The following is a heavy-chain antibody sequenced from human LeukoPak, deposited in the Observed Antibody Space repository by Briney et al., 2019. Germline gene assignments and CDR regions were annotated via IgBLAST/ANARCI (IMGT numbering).Heavy chain of an antibody. CDR1: SGSISSSAYY. Sequence: PSETLSLTCTVSSGSISSSAYYWGWIRQPPGKGLEWIGSFHYSGSTYYNPSLKSRVTISVDTSKNQFSLKLTSVTAADTAVYYCARGSHYGDYGYWGQGTLVTVSS. J-gene: IGHJ4*02. D-gene: IGHD4-17*01. CDR2: FHYSGST. V-gene: IGHV4-39*07. CDR3: ARGSHYGDYGY.